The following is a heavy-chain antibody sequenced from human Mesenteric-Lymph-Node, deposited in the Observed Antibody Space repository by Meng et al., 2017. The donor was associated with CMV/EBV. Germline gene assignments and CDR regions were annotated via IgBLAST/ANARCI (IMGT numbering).Heavy chain of an antibody. CDR1: GFTFRSYE. CDR2: ISSSGTSI. J-gene: IGHJ4*02. CDR3: ARDYEMLTGYYDY. D-gene: IGHD3-9*01. Sequence: GALKISCAASGFTFRSYEMNWVRQAPGKGLEWISYISSSGTSIYYADSVQGRFTISRDNAKNSLYLQMNSLRAEDTAVYYCARDYEMLTGYYDYWGQGTLVTVSS. V-gene: IGHV3-48*03.